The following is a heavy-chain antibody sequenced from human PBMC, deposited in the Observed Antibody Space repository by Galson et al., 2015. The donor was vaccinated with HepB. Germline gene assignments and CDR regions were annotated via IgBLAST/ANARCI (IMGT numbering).Heavy chain of an antibody. CDR1: GYSFRYHG. V-gene: IGHV1-18*04. CDR2: IGSDNGET. D-gene: IGHD2-15*01. CDR3: ARAVLGSLYGDFDY. J-gene: IGHJ4*01. Sequence: SVKVSCKASGYSFRYHGISWVRQAPGQGLEWLGWIGSDNGETKYTEKFQGRVTMTTDISMSTSYMELRSLRSDDTAVYYCARAVLGSLYGDFDYWGQGTLITVSS.